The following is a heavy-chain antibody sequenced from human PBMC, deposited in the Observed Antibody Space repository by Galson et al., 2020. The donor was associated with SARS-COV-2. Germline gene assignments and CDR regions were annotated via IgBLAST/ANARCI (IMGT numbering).Heavy chain of an antibody. CDR1: GGSISSGSYY. CDR2: IYTSGST. CDR3: ARGSRGILRHIVEVTNPGAFDI. D-gene: IGHD2-21*02. V-gene: IGHV4-61*02. Sequence: SETLSLTCTVSGGSISSGSYYWSWIRQPAGKGLEWIGRIYTSGSTNYNPSLKSRVTISVDTSKNQFSLKLSSVTAADTAVYYCARGSRGILRHIVEVTNPGAFDIWGQGTMVTVSS. J-gene: IGHJ3*02.